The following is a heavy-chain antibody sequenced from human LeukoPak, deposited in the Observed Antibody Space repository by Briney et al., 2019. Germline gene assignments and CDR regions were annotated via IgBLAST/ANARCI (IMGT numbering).Heavy chain of an antibody. CDR3: ARDVCSGGSCYFDY. D-gene: IGHD2-15*01. J-gene: IGHJ4*02. V-gene: IGHV4-59*01. Sequence: SETLSLTCTVSGGSISSYYWSWIRQPPGKGLEWIGYIYYSGSTNYNPSLKSRVTISVDTSKNQFSLKLSSVTAADTAVYYCARDVCSGGSCYFDYWGQGILVTVSS. CDR2: IYYSGST. CDR1: GGSISSYY.